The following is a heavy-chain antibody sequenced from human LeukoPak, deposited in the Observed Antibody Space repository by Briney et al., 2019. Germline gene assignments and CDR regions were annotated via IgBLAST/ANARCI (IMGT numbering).Heavy chain of an antibody. D-gene: IGHD3-16*01. CDR2: IRSKANSYAT. J-gene: IGHJ4*02. CDR3: TRQDGVFQFDY. CDR1: GFTFSGSA. V-gene: IGHV3-73*01. Sequence: GGSLKLSSAASGFTFSGSAMHWVRRASGKGLEWVGRIRSKANSYATAYAASVKGRFTISRDDSKNTAYLQMNSLKTEDTAVYYCTRQDGVFQFDYWGQGTLVTVSS.